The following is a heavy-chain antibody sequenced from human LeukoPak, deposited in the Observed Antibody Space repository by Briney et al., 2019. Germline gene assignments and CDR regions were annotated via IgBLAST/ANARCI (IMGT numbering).Heavy chain of an antibody. D-gene: IGHD3-10*02. CDR2: INGDGSST. CDR3: TRDMSPAHY. CDR1: GFTFSSYW. J-gene: IGHJ4*02. V-gene: IGHV3-74*01. Sequence: GGSLRLSCADSGFTFSSYWMHWVRQAPGKGLVWVSRINGDGSSTTYADSVKGRFTISRDNAKNTLYLQMNSLRAEDTAVYYCTRDMSPAHYWGQGTRVTVSS.